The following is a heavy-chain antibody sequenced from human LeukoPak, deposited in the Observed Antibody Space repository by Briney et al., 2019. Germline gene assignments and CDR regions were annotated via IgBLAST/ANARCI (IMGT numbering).Heavy chain of an antibody. V-gene: IGHV4-34*01. CDR1: GGSFSGYY. Sequence: SETLSLTCAVYGGSFSGYYCSWIRQPPGKGLEWIGEINHSGSTNYNPSLKSRVTISVDTSKNQFSLKLSSVTAADTAVYYCARGDYYGSGSYGYWGQGTLVTVSS. CDR2: INHSGST. CDR3: ARGDYYGSGSYGY. J-gene: IGHJ4*02. D-gene: IGHD3-10*01.